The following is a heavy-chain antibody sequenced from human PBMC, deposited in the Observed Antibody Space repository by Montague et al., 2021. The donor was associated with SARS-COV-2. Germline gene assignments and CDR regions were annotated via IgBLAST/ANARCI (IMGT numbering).Heavy chain of an antibody. Sequence: SETLSLTCTVSGASISSRSYYWGWIRQPPGKGLEWIGFKYYSGSTYYNPTLKSRVTISVDTSKNQLSLKLSSVTAADAAVYYCAGFAYRLLFIASYYGMDVWGQGTTVTVSS. CDR3: AGFAYRLLFIASYYGMDV. V-gene: IGHV4-39*01. CDR1: GASISSRSYY. J-gene: IGHJ6*02. CDR2: KYYSGST. D-gene: IGHD2-2*01.